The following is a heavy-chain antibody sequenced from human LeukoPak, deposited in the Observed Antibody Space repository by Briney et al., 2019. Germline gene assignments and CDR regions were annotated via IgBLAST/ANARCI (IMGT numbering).Heavy chain of an antibody. CDR1: GFTFSSYW. J-gene: IGHJ6*02. D-gene: IGHD6-13*01. CDR3: ARVWGSSSWYSDLYYYYGMDV. Sequence: GGSLRLSCAASGFTFSSYWMSWVRQAPGKGLEWVANIKQDGSEKYYVGSVKGRFTISRDNAKNSLYLQMNSLRAEDTAVYYCARVWGSSSWYSDLYYYYGMDVWGQGTTVTVSS. V-gene: IGHV3-7*01. CDR2: IKQDGSEK.